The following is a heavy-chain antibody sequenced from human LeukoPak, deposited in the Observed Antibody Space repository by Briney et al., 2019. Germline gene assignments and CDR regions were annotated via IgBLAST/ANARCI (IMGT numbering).Heavy chain of an antibody. D-gene: IGHD3-9*01. CDR2: IWYDGRNK. Sequence: QTGKSLRLSCAASGFTFSSYGMHWVRQAPGKGLEWVAVIWYDGRNKHYADSVKGRFTISRDNARNTLFLQMNSLRAEDTAVYYCARSHHRVTYFDYFDYWGQGSQVTVSS. CDR3: ARSHHRVTYFDYFDY. V-gene: IGHV3-33*01. CDR1: GFTFSSYG. J-gene: IGHJ4*02.